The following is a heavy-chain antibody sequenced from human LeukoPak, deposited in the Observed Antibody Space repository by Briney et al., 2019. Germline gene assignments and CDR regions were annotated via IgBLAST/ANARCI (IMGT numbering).Heavy chain of an antibody. CDR1: GYTFTTYW. CDR2: IYPGGSET. Sequence: GESLKISCKGSGYTFTTYWIGWVRQMPGKGLEWMGIIYPGGSETRYAPSFQGQVTISADSSTSTAYLQWSSLRASDTAMYYCARASRDGYNQNFDHWGQGTLVTVSS. V-gene: IGHV5-51*01. J-gene: IGHJ4*02. CDR3: ARASRDGYNQNFDH. D-gene: IGHD5-24*01.